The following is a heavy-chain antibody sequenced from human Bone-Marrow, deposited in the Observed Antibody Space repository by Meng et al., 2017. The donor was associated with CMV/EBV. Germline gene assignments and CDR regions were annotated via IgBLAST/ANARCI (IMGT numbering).Heavy chain of an antibody. CDR3: ARVLDFWSGYYFDY. CDR1: GGSISSYF. D-gene: IGHD3-3*01. Sequence: GSLRLSCTVSGGSISSYFCTWIRQPPGKGLEWIGQIYNSGSTNYNPSLKSRVSMSVDAAKKQFSLKLNSVTAADTAVYYCARVLDFWSGYYFDYWGQGTLVTVSS. CDR2: IYNSGST. J-gene: IGHJ4*02. V-gene: IGHV4-59*01.